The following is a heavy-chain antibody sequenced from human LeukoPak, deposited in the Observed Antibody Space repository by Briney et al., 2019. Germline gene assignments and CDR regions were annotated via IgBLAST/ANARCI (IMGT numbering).Heavy chain of an antibody. Sequence: GGSLRLSCAASGFTFSSYSMNWVRQAPGKGLEWVSSISSSSSYIYYADSVKGRFTISRDNAKNSLYLQMNSLRAEDTAVYYCARESVVVSAANYYGMDVWGKGTTVTVSS. CDR2: ISSSSSYI. CDR3: ARESVVVSAANYYGMDV. CDR1: GFTFSSYS. D-gene: IGHD2-2*01. V-gene: IGHV3-21*01. J-gene: IGHJ6*04.